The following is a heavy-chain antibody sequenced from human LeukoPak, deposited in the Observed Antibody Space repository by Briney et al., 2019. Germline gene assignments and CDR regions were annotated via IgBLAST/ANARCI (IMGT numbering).Heavy chain of an antibody. CDR2: IKSDGSST. CDR1: GFTFSRYW. V-gene: IGHV3-74*01. J-gene: IGHJ4*02. CDR3: VRDDRSYNFDY. Sequence: GGSLRLSCAASGFTFSRYWMHWVRQAPGKGLVWVSCIKSDGSSTSTADSAKGRFTISRDNAKNTVYLQMNSLRAEDTAVYYCVRDDRSYNFDYWGQGTLVTVSS. D-gene: IGHD1-26*01.